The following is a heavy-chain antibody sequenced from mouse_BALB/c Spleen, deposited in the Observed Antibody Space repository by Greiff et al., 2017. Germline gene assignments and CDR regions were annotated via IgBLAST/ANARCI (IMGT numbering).Heavy chain of an antibody. CDR3: ARDGITTVEFAY. D-gene: IGHD1-1*01. Sequence: DVKLVESGGGLVKPGGSLKLSCAASGFTFSDYYMYWVRQTPEKRLEWVATISDGGSYTYYPDSVKGRFTISRDNAKNNLYLQMSSLKSEDTAMYYCARDGITTVEFAYWGQGTLVTVSA. J-gene: IGHJ3*01. CDR1: GFTFSDYY. V-gene: IGHV5-4*02. CDR2: ISDGGSYT.